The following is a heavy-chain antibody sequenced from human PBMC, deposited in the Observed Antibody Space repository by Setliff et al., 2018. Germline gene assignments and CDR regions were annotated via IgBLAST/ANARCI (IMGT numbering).Heavy chain of an antibody. CDR3: ARSPANGGHDAFDI. Sequence: GGSLRLSCAASGFTFSSYRMHWVRQAPGKGLEWVAVIWDDGGNKYHADSVKGRLTISRDNAWDSLYLQMNSLGAEDTAVYYCARSPANGGHDAFDIWGRGTMVTVSS. J-gene: IGHJ3*02. CDR2: IWDDGGNK. CDR1: GFTFSSYR. V-gene: IGHV3-33*08. D-gene: IGHD6-25*01.